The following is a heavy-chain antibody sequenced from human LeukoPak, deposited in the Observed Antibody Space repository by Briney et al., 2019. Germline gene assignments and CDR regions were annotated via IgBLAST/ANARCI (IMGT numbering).Heavy chain of an antibody. Sequence: PGGSLRLSCAASGFTFSSYGMHWVRQAPGKGLEWVAFIRYDGSNKYYADSVKGRFTISRDNSKNTLYLQMNSLRAEDTAVYYCAKDIQLEPPPDDYWGQGTLVTVSS. CDR1: GFTFSSYG. CDR3: AKDIQLEPPPDDY. D-gene: IGHD1-1*01. J-gene: IGHJ4*02. CDR2: IRYDGSNK. V-gene: IGHV3-30*02.